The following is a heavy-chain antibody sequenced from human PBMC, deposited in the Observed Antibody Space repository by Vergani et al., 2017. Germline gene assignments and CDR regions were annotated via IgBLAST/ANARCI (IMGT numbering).Heavy chain of an antibody. V-gene: IGHV1-69*02. CDR3: ARGGPYGDYLDY. J-gene: IGHJ4*02. D-gene: IGHD4-17*01. CDR2: IIPILGIA. CDR1: GGTFSSYT. Sequence: QVQLVQSGAEVKKPGSSVKVSCKASGGTFSSYTISWVRQAPGQGLEWMGRIIPILGIANYAQKFQGRVTITADKSTSTAYMELSSLRSDDTAVYYCARGGPYGDYLDYWGQGTLVTVSS.